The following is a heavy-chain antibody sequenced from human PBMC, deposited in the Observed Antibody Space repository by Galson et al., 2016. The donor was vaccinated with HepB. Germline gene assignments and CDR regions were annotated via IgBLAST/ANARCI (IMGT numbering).Heavy chain of an antibody. D-gene: IGHD3-22*01. CDR3: TRGPPQYYSDSSGYYLFEF. Sequence: SLRLSCAASGFTFGDHAMSWVRQAPGKGLEWVGFIRSNPFGGTTEYAASVKGRFTISRDDSKSIAYLQMNSLKTEDTAVYYCTRGPPQYYSDSSGYYLFEFWGQGTLVTVSS. CDR1: GFTFGDHA. V-gene: IGHV3-49*04. CDR2: IRSNPFGGTT. J-gene: IGHJ4*02.